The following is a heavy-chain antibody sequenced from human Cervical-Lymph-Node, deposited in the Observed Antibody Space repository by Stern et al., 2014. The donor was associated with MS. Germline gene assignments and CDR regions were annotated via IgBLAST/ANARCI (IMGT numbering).Heavy chain of an antibody. CDR1: GYTFTNYY. CDR3: ARGKVTYDGGVNPWDRWCDP. J-gene: IGHJ5*02. CDR2: IEPSDGST. Sequence: QDQLVQSGAEVKAPGASVKVSCKASGYTFTNYYIHWVRQAPGQGPDWLGIIEPSDGSTIYAQKFRGRVSMTRDTSTTTVYMELSSLRSEDTAAYYCARGKVTYDGGVNPWDRWCDPWGQGTLVTVSS. D-gene: IGHD2-8*02. V-gene: IGHV1-46*03.